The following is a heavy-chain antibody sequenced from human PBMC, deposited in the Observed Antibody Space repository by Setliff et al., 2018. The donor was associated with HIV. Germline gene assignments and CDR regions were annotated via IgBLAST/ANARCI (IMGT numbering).Heavy chain of an antibody. V-gene: IGHV3-48*03. CDR2: ITGSGDTI. D-gene: IGHD2-15*01. CDR1: GFTFSNYE. Sequence: PGGSLRLSCAASGFTFSNYEMSWVRQAPGKGPEWVSYITGSGDTIYYADSVKGRFTMSRDNAKDSVYLQMNTLKASDTAMYYCVLLLGRRTWQIGGNYFDYWGRGTLVTVSS. CDR3: VLLLGRRTWQIGGNYFDY. J-gene: IGHJ4*01.